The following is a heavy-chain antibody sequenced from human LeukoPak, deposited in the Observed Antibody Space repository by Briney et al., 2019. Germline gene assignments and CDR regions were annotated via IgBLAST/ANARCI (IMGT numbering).Heavy chain of an antibody. D-gene: IGHD3-22*01. V-gene: IGHV3-7*01. Sequence: QTGGSLRLSCAASGFTFSSYWMSWVRQAPGKELEWVSNIKRDASEKYYVDSVKGRFTISRDNAKNSLYLQMNSLRAEDTAVYYCARESGYYTNWFDPWGQGTLVTVSS. J-gene: IGHJ5*02. CDR2: IKRDASEK. CDR3: ARESGYYTNWFDP. CDR1: GFTFSSYW.